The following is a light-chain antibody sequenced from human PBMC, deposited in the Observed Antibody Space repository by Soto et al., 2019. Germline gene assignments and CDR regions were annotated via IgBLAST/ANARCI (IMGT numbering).Light chain of an antibody. Sequence: EIVLTQSPATLSLSPGERATLSCRASQSVSSFLAWYQQKPGQPPRLLIYDASNRATGIPCRFSGSGSGTDFTLTISSLEPEDFAAYYCQQRGNWPPTFGPGTKVDI. J-gene: IGKJ3*01. CDR1: QSVSSF. CDR3: QQRGNWPPT. V-gene: IGKV3-11*01. CDR2: DAS.